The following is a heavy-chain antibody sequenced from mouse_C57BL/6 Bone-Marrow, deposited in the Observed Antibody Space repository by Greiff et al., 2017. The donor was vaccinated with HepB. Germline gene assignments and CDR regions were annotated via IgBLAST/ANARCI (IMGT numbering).Heavy chain of an antibody. J-gene: IGHJ4*01. D-gene: IGHD1-1*01. Sequence: VQLKESGPELVKPGASVKMSCKASGYTFTDYNMHWVKQSHGKSLEWIGYINPNNGGTSYNQKFKGKATLTVNKSSSTAYMELRSLTSEDSAVYYCASHGSSYLYAMDYWGQGTSVTVSS. V-gene: IGHV1-22*01. CDR2: INPNNGGT. CDR1: GYTFTDYN. CDR3: ASHGSSYLYAMDY.